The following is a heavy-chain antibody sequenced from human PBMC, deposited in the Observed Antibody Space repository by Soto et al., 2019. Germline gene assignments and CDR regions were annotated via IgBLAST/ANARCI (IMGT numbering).Heavy chain of an antibody. Sequence: PSETLSLTCAVSGYSISSGYYWGWIRRPPGKGLEWIGGIHHSGSTYYNPSLKSRATFSVDISKNQFSLKLSSVTAADTAVYYCTKNSAYALDYWGQGTLVTVSS. J-gene: IGHJ4*02. V-gene: IGHV4-38-2*01. D-gene: IGHD5-12*01. CDR1: GYSISSGYY. CDR2: IHHSGST. CDR3: TKNSAYALDY.